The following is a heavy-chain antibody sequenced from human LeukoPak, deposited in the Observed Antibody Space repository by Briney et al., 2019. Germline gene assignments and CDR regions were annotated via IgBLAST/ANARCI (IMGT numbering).Heavy chain of an antibody. CDR2: ISYDGSNK. J-gene: IGHJ4*02. V-gene: IGHV3-30*18. CDR3: AKDLGYCSGGSCYSGGGLDY. D-gene: IGHD2-15*01. CDR1: GFTFSSYG. Sequence: PGGSLRLSCAASGFTFSSYGMHWVRQAPGKGLEWVAVISYDGSNKYYADSVKGRFTISRDNSKNTLYLQMNSLRAEDTAVYYCAKDLGYCSGGSCYSGGGLDYWGQGTLVTVSS.